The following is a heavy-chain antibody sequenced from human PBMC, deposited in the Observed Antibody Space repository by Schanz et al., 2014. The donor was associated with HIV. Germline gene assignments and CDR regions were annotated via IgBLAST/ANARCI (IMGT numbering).Heavy chain of an antibody. Sequence: EVQVLESGGDLVQPGGSLRLSCAASGLTLSSYGMSWVRQAPGKGLEWVSSISGGSGSTFYADSVKGRFTISRVNSKNTLYLQMNSLRAEDTAIYYCAKMEMAIVRWYYGMDVWGQGTTVTVSS. V-gene: IGHV3-23*01. J-gene: IGHJ6*02. CDR3: AKMEMAIVRWYYGMDV. CDR1: GLTLSSYG. D-gene: IGHD3-16*02. CDR2: ISGGSGST.